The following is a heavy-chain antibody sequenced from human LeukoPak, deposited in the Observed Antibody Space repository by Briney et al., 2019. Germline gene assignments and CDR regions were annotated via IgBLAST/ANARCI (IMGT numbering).Heavy chain of an antibody. J-gene: IGHJ4*02. V-gene: IGHV4-59*01. CDR3: ARRRDSYDSGVYKDPFFDD. Sequence: SGTLSLTCIVSGGSINGYYWSWIRQPPGKGLEWIGYIFIMVIINYYHSLKSRVTISIDTSKNQFSLRLSSVTAADAAVYYCARRRDSYDSGVYKDPFFDDWGQGALVSSST. CDR2: IFIMVII. D-gene: IGHD3-22*01. CDR1: GGSINGYY.